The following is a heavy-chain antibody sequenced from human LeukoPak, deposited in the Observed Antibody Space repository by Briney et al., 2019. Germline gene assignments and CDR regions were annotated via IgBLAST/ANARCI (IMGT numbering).Heavy chain of an antibody. CDR2: IYSDDNT. CDR3: ALKGSGTTAGQLRM. D-gene: IGHD1-7*01. CDR1: GFTVSGSY. J-gene: IGHJ4*02. V-gene: IGHV3-53*05. Sequence: GGSLRLSCAASGFTVSGSYMTWVRQPPGEGLEWVSIIYSDDNTYYAVSVKGRFTISRDNSKNTLYLQMNSLRIDDTAVYYCALKGSGTTAGQLRMWGQGTLVTVSS.